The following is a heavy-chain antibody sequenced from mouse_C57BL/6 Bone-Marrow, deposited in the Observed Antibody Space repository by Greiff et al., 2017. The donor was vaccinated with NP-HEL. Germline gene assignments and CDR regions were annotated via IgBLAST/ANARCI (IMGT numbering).Heavy chain of an antibody. CDR1: GFTFSDYG. V-gene: IGHV5-17*01. CDR3: ARRIYYDYGFDY. Sequence: EVKVEESGGGLVKPGGSLKLSCAASGFTFSDYGMHWVRQAPEKGLEWVAYISSGSSTIYYADTVKGRFTISRDNAKNTLFLQMTSLRSEDTAMYYCARRIYYDYGFDYWGQGTTLTVSS. J-gene: IGHJ2*01. CDR2: ISSGSSTI. D-gene: IGHD2-4*01.